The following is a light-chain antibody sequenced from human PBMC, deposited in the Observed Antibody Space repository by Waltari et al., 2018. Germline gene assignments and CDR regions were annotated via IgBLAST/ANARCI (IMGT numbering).Light chain of an antibody. CDR2: WTS. CDR3: QQYYSIPYT. CDR1: QSVFHSSTYGNA. V-gene: IGKV4-1*01. J-gene: IGKJ2*01. Sequence: DIVMTQSPDFLPVSLGERPTLSCRASQSVFHSSTYGNAIAWFQQRPGQPPKLLIYWTSTRESGVPDRFSGSGSGTDFTLTISSLQAEDVAVYYCQQYYSIPYTFGPGTKLEIK.